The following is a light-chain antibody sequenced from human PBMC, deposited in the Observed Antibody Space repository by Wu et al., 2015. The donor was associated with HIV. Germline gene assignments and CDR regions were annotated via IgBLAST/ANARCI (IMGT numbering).Light chain of an antibody. CDR2: GAS. Sequence: EIVMTQSPATLSVSPGERATLSCRASQTVGSILAWYQQKPGQTPRLLIYGASTRATGIPARFSGSGSGTAFTLTISSLQSEDFAVYYCQQYRDWSWTFGQGTKVEIK. CDR3: QQYRDWSWT. CDR1: QTVGSI. J-gene: IGKJ1*01. V-gene: IGKV3-15*01.